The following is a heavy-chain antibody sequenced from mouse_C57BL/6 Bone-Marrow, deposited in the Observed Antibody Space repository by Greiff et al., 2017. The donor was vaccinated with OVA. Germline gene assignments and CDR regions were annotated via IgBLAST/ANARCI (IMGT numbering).Heavy chain of an antibody. CDR1: GFTFTNYY. D-gene: IGHD3-3*01. V-gene: IGHV7-3*01. J-gene: IGHJ2*01. CDR2: IRNKPNGSTT. CDR3: ARYKGGEAVDYFDY. Sequence: EVMLVESGGGLVQPGDSLSLSCAASGFTFTNYYMSWVRQPPGKALEWLAFIRNKPNGSTTEYSASVKGRFTISRDNSQSILYLQMNALRAEESATDYCARYKGGEAVDYFDYWGQGTAVTVSS.